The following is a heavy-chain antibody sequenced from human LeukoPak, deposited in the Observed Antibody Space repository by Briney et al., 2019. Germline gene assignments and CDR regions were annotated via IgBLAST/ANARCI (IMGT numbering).Heavy chain of an antibody. CDR2: ISSSASTI. V-gene: IGHV3-48*03. CDR3: ARKYCSGSCYEDY. D-gene: IGHD2-2*01. J-gene: IGHJ4*02. CDR1: GFTFSSYE. Sequence: GGSLRLSCAASGFTFSSYEMNWVRQAPGKGLEWVSYISSSASTIYYADSVKGRFTISRDNARNSLYLQVNSLRAEDTAVYYCARKYCSGSCYEDYWGQGTLVTVSS.